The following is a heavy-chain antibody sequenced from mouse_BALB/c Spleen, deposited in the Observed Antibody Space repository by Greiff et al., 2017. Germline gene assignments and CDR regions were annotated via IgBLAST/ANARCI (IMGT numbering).Heavy chain of an antibody. V-gene: IGHV1-80*01. Sequence: VKLMESGAELVRPGSSVKISCKASGYAFSSYWMNWVKQRPGQGLEWIGQIYPGDGDTNYSGKFKGKATLTADKSSSTAYMQLSSLTSEDSAVYFCARGLLRGFAYWGQGTLVTVSA. CDR1: GYAFSSYW. CDR3: ARGLLRGFAY. D-gene: IGHD1-1*01. J-gene: IGHJ3*01. CDR2: IYPGDGDT.